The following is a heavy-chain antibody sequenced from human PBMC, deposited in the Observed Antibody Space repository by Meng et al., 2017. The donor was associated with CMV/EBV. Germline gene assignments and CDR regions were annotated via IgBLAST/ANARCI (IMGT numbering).Heavy chain of an antibody. CDR2: ISSYNGNT. CDR1: GYTFTSYG. CDR3: ARDEAELGWNQENYYYYGMDV. V-gene: IGHV1-18*01. Sequence: ASVKVSCKASGYTFTSYGISWVRPAPGQGLEWMGWISSYNGNTNYAQKLHGRVTMTTDTSTSTAYMDLRRLRSDDTAVYYCARDEAELGWNQENYYYYGMDVWGQGTTVTVSS. D-gene: IGHD1-1*01. J-gene: IGHJ6*02.